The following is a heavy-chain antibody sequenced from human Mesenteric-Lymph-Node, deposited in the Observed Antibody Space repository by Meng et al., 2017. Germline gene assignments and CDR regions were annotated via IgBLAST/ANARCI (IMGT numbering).Heavy chain of an antibody. CDR1: GGSMSSTSW. CDR2: IYHSGST. J-gene: IGHJ4*02. CDR3: ARADKVRFDY. Sequence: QVELQRSGAGLLKPSGTLSLTCAVSGGSMSSTSWWSWVRQPPGKGLEWIGEIYHSGSTNYNPSLKSRVSISVDKSKNQFSLKLSSVTAADTAVYYCARADKVRFDYWGQGTLVTVSS. V-gene: IGHV4-4*02.